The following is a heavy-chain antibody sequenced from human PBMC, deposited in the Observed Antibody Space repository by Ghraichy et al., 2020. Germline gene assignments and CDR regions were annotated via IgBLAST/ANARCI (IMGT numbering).Heavy chain of an antibody. J-gene: IGHJ4*02. CDR2: ISASGGGT. D-gene: IGHD6-19*01. V-gene: IGHV3-23*01. Sequence: GGSLRLSCAVSGFTFSVHAMSWVRQSPGKRLEWVSSISASGGGTYYADSVKGRFTISRDNSKKTLYLQMNSLRAEDTAVYYCAKQDSTSGWKYFDYWGQGTLVTVSS. CDR3: AKQDSTSGWKYFDY. CDR1: GFTFSVHA.